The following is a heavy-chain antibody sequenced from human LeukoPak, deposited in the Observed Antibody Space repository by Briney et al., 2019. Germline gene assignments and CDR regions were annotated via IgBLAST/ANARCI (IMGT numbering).Heavy chain of an antibody. CDR1: GYTFTSYG. Sequence: ASVKVSCKTSGYTFTSYGISWVRQAPGQGLEWMGWISTYNGNRNYAQKLQGRVTMTTDTSTTTAYMELRSLRSDDSAVYYCARRGGQLWPLDYWGQGTLVTVSS. CDR3: ARRGGQLWPLDY. V-gene: IGHV1-18*04. J-gene: IGHJ4*02. CDR2: ISTYNGNR. D-gene: IGHD5-18*01.